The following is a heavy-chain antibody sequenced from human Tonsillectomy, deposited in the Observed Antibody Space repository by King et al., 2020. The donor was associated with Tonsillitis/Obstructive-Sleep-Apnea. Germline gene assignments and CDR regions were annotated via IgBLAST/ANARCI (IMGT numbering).Heavy chain of an antibody. D-gene: IGHD3-22*01. J-gene: IGHJ2*01. CDR1: GYSFTNHW. Sequence: QLVQSGAEVKKPGESLKISCQGSGYSFTNHWIGWVRQMPGKGLEWMGIIYPDDSDSRYSPSFQGQVTFSADKSINTVYLQWGSLKTSDTAIYFCARDSRSVVNNWYFDLWGRGTLVTASS. CDR2: IYPDDSDS. CDR3: ARDSRSVVNNWYFDL. V-gene: IGHV5-51*03.